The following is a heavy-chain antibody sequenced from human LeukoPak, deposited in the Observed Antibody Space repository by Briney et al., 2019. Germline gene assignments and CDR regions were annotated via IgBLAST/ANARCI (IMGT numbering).Heavy chain of an antibody. D-gene: IGHD1-26*01. Sequence: GGSLRLSCAASGFTFDDYAMHWVRQAPGKGLEWVSGISWNSGSIGYADSVKGRFTISRDNAKNSLYLQMNSLRAEDTAVYYCAREISNYYYYYMDVWGKGTTVTVSS. CDR1: GFTFDDYA. V-gene: IGHV3-9*01. CDR2: ISWNSGSI. CDR3: AREISNYYYYYMDV. J-gene: IGHJ6*03.